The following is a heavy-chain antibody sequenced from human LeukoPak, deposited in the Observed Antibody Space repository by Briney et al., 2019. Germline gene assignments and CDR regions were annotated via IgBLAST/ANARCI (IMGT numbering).Heavy chain of an antibody. D-gene: IGHD3-3*01. CDR1: GYTFTGYY. J-gene: IGHJ5*02. CDR2: INPNSGGT. Sequence: GASVKVSCKASGYTFTGYYMHWVRQAPGQGLEWMGWINPNSGGTNYAQKFQGRVTMTRDTSISTAYMGLSRLRSDDTAVYYCARDFWSGYYPPYNWSDPWGQGTLVTVSS. CDR3: ARDFWSGYYPPYNWSDP. V-gene: IGHV1-2*02.